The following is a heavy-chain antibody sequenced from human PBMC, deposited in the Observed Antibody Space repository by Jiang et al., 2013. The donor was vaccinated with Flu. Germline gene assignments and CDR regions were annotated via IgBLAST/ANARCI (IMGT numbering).Heavy chain of an antibody. V-gene: IGHV3-23*01. CDR3: AKEIDRTRPLSEEMIVVPDWDY. J-gene: IGHJ4*02. Sequence: VQLLESGGGLVQPGGSLRLSCAASGFTFSSYAMSWVRQAPGKGLEWVSAISGSGGSTYYADSVKGRFTISRDNSKNTLYLQMNSLRAEDTAVYYCAKEIDRTRPLSEEMIVVPDWDYWGQGTLVTVSS. CDR2: ISGSGGST. D-gene: IGHD3-22*01. CDR1: GFTFSSYA.